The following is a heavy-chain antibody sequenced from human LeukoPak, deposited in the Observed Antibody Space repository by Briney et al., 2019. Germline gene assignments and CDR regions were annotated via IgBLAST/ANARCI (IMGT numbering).Heavy chain of an antibody. CDR3: ATAGPLAGLYRGLDY. D-gene: IGHD6-19*01. CDR1: GFTFSSYA. Sequence: GGSLRLSCAASGFTFSSYAMHWVRQAPGKGLEYVSAISSNGGSTYYAKSVKGRFTISRDNSKNTLYLQMNSLRAEDTAVYYCATAGPLAGLYRGLDYWGQGTLVTVSS. V-gene: IGHV3-64*01. CDR2: ISSNGGST. J-gene: IGHJ4*02.